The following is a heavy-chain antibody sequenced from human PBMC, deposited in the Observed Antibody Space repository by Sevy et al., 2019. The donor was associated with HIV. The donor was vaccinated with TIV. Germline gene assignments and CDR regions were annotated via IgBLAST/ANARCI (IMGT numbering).Heavy chain of an antibody. V-gene: IGHV3-23*01. J-gene: IGHJ4*01. D-gene: IGHD3-3*01. CDR1: GFGLNGNA. Sequence: GGSLRLSCAASGFGLNGNAMSRVRQAPGKGLERVAAIHGGDDTTHYGDPVKGGFTISRDSFKNILYLQMDSLRVEDTAVYYCAKDILGWAFDYWGHGTLVTVSS. CDR2: IHGGDDTT. CDR3: AKDILGWAFDY.